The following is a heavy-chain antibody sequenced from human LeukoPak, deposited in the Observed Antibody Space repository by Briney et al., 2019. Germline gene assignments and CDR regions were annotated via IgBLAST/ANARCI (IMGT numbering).Heavy chain of an antibody. Sequence: PSETLSLTRTLSGGSISSGSYYWGWIRQPAGKGLEWIGRIYTSGSTNYNPSLKSRVTISVDTSKNQFSLKPSSVTAADTAVYYCARQVSQYYYGSGSYYNLWGQGTLVTVSS. CDR3: ARQVSQYYYGSGSYYNL. D-gene: IGHD3-10*01. V-gene: IGHV4-61*02. CDR2: IYTSGST. J-gene: IGHJ4*02. CDR1: GGSISSGSYY.